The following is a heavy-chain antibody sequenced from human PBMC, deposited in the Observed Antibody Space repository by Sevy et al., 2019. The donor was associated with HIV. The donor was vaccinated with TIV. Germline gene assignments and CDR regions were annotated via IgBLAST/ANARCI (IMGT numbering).Heavy chain of an antibody. CDR1: GVTFSNYA. CDR3: TLRELGLTY. V-gene: IGHV3-23*01. Sequence: GGSLRLSCAASGVTFSNYAMSWVRQAPGKGLEWVSTIRGSGGSTLCADSVKGRFTIPRHNSDSMLSLHMTSLRGEDTAVYYCTLRELGLTYWGQGTLVTVSS. J-gene: IGHJ4*02. CDR2: IRGSGGST. D-gene: IGHD2-8*01.